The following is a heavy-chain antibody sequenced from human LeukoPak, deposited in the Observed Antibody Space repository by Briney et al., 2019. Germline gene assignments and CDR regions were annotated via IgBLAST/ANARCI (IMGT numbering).Heavy chain of an antibody. CDR2: IYYSGST. Sequence: SSETLSLTCTVSGGSISSGDYYWSWIRQPPGKGLEWIGYIYYSGSTYYNPSLKSRVTISVDKSKNQFSLKLSSVTAADTAVYYCARGEGRSWYPYYFDYWGQGTLVTVSS. J-gene: IGHJ4*02. V-gene: IGHV4-30-4*01. CDR3: ARGEGRSWYPYYFDY. D-gene: IGHD6-13*01. CDR1: GGSISSGDYY.